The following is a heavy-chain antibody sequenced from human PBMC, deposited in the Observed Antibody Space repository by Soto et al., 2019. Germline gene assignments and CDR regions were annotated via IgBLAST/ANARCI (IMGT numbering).Heavy chain of an antibody. CDR1: GFSLSTSGVG. J-gene: IGHJ4*02. CDR2: IYWDDDK. D-gene: IGHD6-6*01. Sequence: SGPTLVNPTQTLTLTCTFSGFSLSTSGVGVGWIRQPPGKALEWLALIYWDDDKRYSPSLKSRLSITKDISKDQVVLTMTNMDPVDTGTYYYAHSRYSSSSLSLWGQGTLVTVSS. V-gene: IGHV2-5*02. CDR3: AHSRYSSSSLSL.